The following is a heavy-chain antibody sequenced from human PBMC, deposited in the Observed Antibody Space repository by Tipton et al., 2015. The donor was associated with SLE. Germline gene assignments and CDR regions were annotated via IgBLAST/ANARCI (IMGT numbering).Heavy chain of an antibody. CDR3: AKSYYYDRRGGAFDI. CDR2: ISYDGSNK. J-gene: IGHJ3*02. CDR1: GFTFSSYG. Sequence: SLRLSCAASGFTFSSYGMHWVRQAPGKGLEWVAVISYDGSNKYYADSVKGRFTISRDNAKNSLYLQMNSLRAEDMALYYCAKSYYYDRRGGAFDIWGQGTMVTVSS. V-gene: IGHV3-30*18. D-gene: IGHD3-22*01.